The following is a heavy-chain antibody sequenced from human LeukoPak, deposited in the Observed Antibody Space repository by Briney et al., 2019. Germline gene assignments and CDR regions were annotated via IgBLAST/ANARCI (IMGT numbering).Heavy chain of an antibody. J-gene: IGHJ4*02. D-gene: IGHD2-21*02. Sequence: PPQTLSLTCTVSGGSISSGDYYWSWIRQPPGKGLEWIGYIYYSGSTYYNPSLKSRVTISVDTSKNQFSLKLSSVTAADTAVYYCARVPLKNCGGDCPFFDYWGQGTLVTVSS. CDR3: ARVPLKNCGGDCPFFDY. V-gene: IGHV4-30-4*01. CDR2: IYYSGST. CDR1: GGSISSGDYY.